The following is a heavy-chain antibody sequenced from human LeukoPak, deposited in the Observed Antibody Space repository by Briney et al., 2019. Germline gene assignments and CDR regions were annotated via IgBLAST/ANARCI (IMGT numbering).Heavy chain of an antibody. CDR1: GFTFSSYS. CDR3: ARGGGSYSDY. Sequence: PGGSLRLSCAASGFTFSSYSMNWARQAPGKGLEWVSSISSSSSYIYYADSVKGRFTISRDNAKNSLYLQMNSLRTEDTAVYYCARGGGSYSDYWGQGTLVTVSS. D-gene: IGHD1-26*01. V-gene: IGHV3-21*01. CDR2: ISSSSSYI. J-gene: IGHJ4*02.